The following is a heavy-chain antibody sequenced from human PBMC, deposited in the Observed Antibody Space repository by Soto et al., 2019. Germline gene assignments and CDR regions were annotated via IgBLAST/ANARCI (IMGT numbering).Heavy chain of an antibody. D-gene: IGHD3-10*01. CDR1: GSPFKNYD. J-gene: IGHJ4*02. Sequence: EVELLESGGGLVQPGGSLRLSCVASGSPFKNYDMRWIRQAPGKGLEWVSGISGSGGVTYYADSVKGRFTISRDNSKNTLYLQMNSLRAEDTAIYYCAKNRQFRSYYESAGHYDNWGQGTLVTVSS. CDR3: AKNRQFRSYYESAGHYDN. CDR2: ISGSGGVT. V-gene: IGHV3-23*01.